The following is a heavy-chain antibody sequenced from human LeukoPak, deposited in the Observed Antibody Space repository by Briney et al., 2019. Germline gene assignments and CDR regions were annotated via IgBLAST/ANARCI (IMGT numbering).Heavy chain of an antibody. Sequence: QTGGSLRLSCAASGFTFSSYGMHWVRQAPGKGLEWVAVISYDGSNKYYADSVKGRFTISRDNSKNTLYLQMNSLRAEDTAVYYCAKAGDSSSWYRAYYFDYWGQGTLVTVSS. J-gene: IGHJ4*02. CDR1: GFTFSSYG. CDR2: ISYDGSNK. CDR3: AKAGDSSSWYRAYYFDY. V-gene: IGHV3-30*18. D-gene: IGHD6-13*01.